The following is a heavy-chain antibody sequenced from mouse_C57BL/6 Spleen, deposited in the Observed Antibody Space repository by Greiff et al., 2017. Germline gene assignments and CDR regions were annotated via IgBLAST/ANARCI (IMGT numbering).Heavy chain of an antibody. J-gene: IGHJ3*01. CDR3: ASLYYYCSSYFAY. CDR1: GFTFSDYY. D-gene: IGHD1-1*01. CDR2: ISNGGGST. V-gene: IGHV5-12*01. Sequence: EVKLMESGGGLVQPGGSLKLSCAASGFTFSDYYMYWVRQTPEKRLEWVAYISNGGGSTNYPDTVKGRFTISRDNAKNTLYLQMSRLKSEDTAMDYCASLYYYCSSYFAYWGQGTLVTVSA.